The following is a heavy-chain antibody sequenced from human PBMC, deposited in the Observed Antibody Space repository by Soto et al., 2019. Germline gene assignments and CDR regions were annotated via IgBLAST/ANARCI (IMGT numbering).Heavy chain of an antibody. CDR2: IHHSGST. V-gene: IGHV4-31*03. D-gene: IGHD6-13*01. J-gene: IGHJ5*02. Sequence: QVQLQESGPGLVEPSQTLSLTCTVSGDSISGEGCYWSWIRQYSGRGLEWIGYIHHSGSTYSNPSLKSRVSISVDTSKTQFFLKLTSVTAADTAVYYCARAWTATAGWANWFALWGQGTLVTVSS. CDR3: ARAWTATAGWANWFAL. CDR1: GDSISGEGCY.